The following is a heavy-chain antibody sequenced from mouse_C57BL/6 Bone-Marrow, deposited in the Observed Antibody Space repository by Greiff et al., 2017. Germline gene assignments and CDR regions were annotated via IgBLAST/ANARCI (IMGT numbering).Heavy chain of an antibody. CDR1: GFSLSTSGMG. CDR3: ARISSSTVGDV. J-gene: IGHJ1*03. D-gene: IGHD1-1*01. Sequence: QVTLKESGPGILQSSQTLSLTCSFSGFSLSTSGMGVSWIRQPSGKGLEWLAHIYWDDDKRYNPSLKSRLTISKDTSRNQVFLKITSVDTADTATYYCARISSSTVGDVWGTGTTVTVSS. V-gene: IGHV8-12*01. CDR2: IYWDDDK.